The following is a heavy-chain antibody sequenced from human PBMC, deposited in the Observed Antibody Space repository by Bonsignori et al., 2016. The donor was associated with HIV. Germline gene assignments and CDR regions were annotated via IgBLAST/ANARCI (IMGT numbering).Heavy chain of an antibody. V-gene: IGHV1-8*01. Sequence: WVRQAPGQGLEWMGWMNPNSGNTGYAQKFQGRVTMTRNTSISTAYMELSSLRSEDTAVYYCARSTLHKGITMVRGVIIEKWFFDYWGQGTLVTVSS. CDR2: MNPNSGNT. D-gene: IGHD3-10*01. CDR3: ARSTLHKGITMVRGVIIEKWFFDY. J-gene: IGHJ4*02.